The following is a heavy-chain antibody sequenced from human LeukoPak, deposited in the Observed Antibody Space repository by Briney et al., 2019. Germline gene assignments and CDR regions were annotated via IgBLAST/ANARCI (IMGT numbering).Heavy chain of an antibody. CDR1: GFTFSGYA. D-gene: IGHD4-17*01. CDR2: ISGSGGST. CDR3: SNDRVDYGDFGY. J-gene: IGHJ4*02. Sequence: PGGSLRLSCPASGFTFSGYAINWVRQAPGKGLEWASSISGSGGSTYYADTVQGRFTISRDKSKNTLYLQMNSLRAEDTAVYYCSNDRVDYGDFGYWGQGTLVTVSS. V-gene: IGHV3-23*01.